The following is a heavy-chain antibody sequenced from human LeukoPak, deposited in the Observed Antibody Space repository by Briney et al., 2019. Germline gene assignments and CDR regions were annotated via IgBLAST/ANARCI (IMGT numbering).Heavy chain of an antibody. Sequence: VQPGGSLRLSCVPSGFTVNRNVMSWVRQAPGKGLEWVSLIYSDDRAFYADSVKGRFTISRDNAKNSLYLQMNSLRAEDTAVYYCARDDSSPFDYWGQGTLVTVSS. CDR1: GFTVNRNV. V-gene: IGHV3-66*01. D-gene: IGHD3-22*01. J-gene: IGHJ4*02. CDR3: ARDDSSPFDY. CDR2: IYSDDRA.